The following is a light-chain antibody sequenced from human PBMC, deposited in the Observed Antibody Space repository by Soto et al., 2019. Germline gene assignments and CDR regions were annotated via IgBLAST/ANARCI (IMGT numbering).Light chain of an antibody. CDR3: PQYNNWPPWT. J-gene: IGKJ1*01. CDR1: QSVSSN. V-gene: IGKV3-15*01. Sequence: EIVMTQSPATLSVSPGERDTLSCRASQSVSSNLAWYQQKPGQAPRLLIYGASTRATGIPARFSGSGSGTEFTRTISSLQSADFAVYYCPQYNNWPPWTFGQGTKVEIK. CDR2: GAS.